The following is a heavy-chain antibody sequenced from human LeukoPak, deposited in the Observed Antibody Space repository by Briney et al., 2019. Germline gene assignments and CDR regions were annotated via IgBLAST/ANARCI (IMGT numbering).Heavy chain of an antibody. V-gene: IGHV4-34*01. Sequence: PSETLSLTCTVSGGSISSYYWSWIRQPPGKGLEWIGEINHSGSTNYNPSLKSRVTISVDTSKNQFSLKLSSVTAADTAVYYCAREMTAVAGTTRAGSYWYFDLWGRGTLVTASS. CDR1: GGSISSYY. CDR2: INHSGST. CDR3: AREMTAVAGTTRAGSYWYFDL. D-gene: IGHD6-19*01. J-gene: IGHJ2*01.